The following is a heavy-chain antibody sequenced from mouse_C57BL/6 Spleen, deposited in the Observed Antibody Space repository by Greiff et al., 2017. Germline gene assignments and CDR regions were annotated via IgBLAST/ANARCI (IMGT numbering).Heavy chain of an antibody. CDR3: ARREYSDYDWYFDV. CDR1: GFTFSDYE. D-gene: IGHD2-13*01. V-gene: IGHV5-17*01. Sequence: EVQVVESGGGLVKPGGSLKLSCAASGFTFSDYEMNWVRQAPEKGLEWVAYISRGSGTIYYAETVKGRCTISRDNAKNTLFLQMTSLRSEDTAMYYCARREYSDYDWYFDVWGTGTTVTVAS. CDR2: ISRGSGTI. J-gene: IGHJ1*03.